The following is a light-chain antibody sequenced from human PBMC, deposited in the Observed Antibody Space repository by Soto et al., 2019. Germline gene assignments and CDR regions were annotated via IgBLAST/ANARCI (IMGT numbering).Light chain of an antibody. J-gene: IGLJ1*01. CDR1: TSDVGGYKY. CDR2: EVA. Sequence: QSVLTQPPSASGSPGQSVTISGAGTTSDVGGYKYVSWHQQHPGKAPKLIIYEVAKRPSGVSNRFSGSRSGNTASLTISGLQAEDEADYYCSSYTDSSNYVFATGPKVTVL. CDR3: SSYTDSSNYV. V-gene: IGLV2-8*01.